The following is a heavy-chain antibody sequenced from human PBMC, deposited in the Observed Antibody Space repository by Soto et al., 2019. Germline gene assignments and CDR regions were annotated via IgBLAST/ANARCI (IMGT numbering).Heavy chain of an antibody. CDR3: ATVRQQLVRDYYYGMDV. J-gene: IGHJ6*02. CDR2: FDPEDGET. D-gene: IGHD6-13*01. CDR1: GYTLTELS. V-gene: IGHV1-24*01. Sequence: GASVKVSCKVSGYTLTELSMHWVRQAPGKGLEWMGGFDPEDGETIYAQKFQGRVTMTEDTSTDTAYMELSSLRSEDTAVYSCATVRQQLVRDYYYGMDVWGQGTTVTVSS.